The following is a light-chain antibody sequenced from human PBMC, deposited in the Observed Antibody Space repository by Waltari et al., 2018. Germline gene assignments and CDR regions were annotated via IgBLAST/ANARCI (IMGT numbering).Light chain of an antibody. J-gene: IGKJ1*01. V-gene: IGKV3-20*01. CDR3: QNHERLPAK. Sequence: ELVLTQSPGTLSLSPGERATLSCRASQSISKYLAWYQQRPGQAPRHLIYAASTRATGIPDRCSGSGFGTDFSLTISRLEPEDFAVYYCQNHERLPAKFGQGTKVEIK. CDR2: AAS. CDR1: QSISKY.